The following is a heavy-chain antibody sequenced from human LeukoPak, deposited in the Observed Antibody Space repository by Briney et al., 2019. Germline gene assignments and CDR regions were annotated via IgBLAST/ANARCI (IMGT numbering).Heavy chain of an antibody. CDR3: ARHPDNSGRGY. CDR2: INPNSGGA. D-gene: IGHD6-25*01. Sequence: ASVKVSCKASGYTFTDYYLHWVRQAPGQGLEWMGWINPNSGGANYPQKFQGRVTMTRDTSISTAYMELCRLRSDDTAVYYCARHPDNSGRGYWGQGTLVTVSS. V-gene: IGHV1-2*02. J-gene: IGHJ4*02. CDR1: GYTFTDYY.